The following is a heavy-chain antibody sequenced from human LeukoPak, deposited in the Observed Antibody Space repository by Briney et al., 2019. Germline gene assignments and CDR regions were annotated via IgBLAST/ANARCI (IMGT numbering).Heavy chain of an antibody. D-gene: IGHD3-22*01. V-gene: IGHV3-21*01. J-gene: IGHJ3*02. Sequence: GGSLRLSCAASGFTFSSYSMNWVRQAPGNGLEWVSSISSSSSYIYYADSVKGRFTISRDNAKNSLYLQMNSLRAEDTAVYYCARDQSSGYSGDAFDIWGQGTMVTVSS. CDR2: ISSSSSYI. CDR1: GFTFSSYS. CDR3: ARDQSSGYSGDAFDI.